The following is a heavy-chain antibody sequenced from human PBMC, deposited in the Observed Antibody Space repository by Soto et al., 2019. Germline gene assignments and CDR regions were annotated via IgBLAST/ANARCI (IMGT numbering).Heavy chain of an antibody. J-gene: IGHJ6*02. CDR2: IYYSGST. Sequence: PSETLSLTCTVSGGSISSSSYYWGWIRQPPGKGLEWIGSIYYSGSTYYNPSLKSRVTISVDTSKNQFSLKLSSVTAADTAVYYCARQEAEENTDYYYYGMDVWGQGARSPSP. V-gene: IGHV4-39*01. D-gene: IGHD5-18*01. CDR3: ARQEAEENTDYYYYGMDV. CDR1: GGSISSSSYY.